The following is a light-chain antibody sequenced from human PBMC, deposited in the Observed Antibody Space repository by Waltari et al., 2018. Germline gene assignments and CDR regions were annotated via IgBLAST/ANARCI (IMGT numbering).Light chain of an antibody. V-gene: IGKV1-5*03. CDR3: QQYNTYSS. J-gene: IGKJ2*01. Sequence: DIQMTQSPSPLPASVGDRVTITCRASQSISNWLAWYQQKPGKAPILLIYKASILKSGVPPRFSGSGSGTQFTLTISSLQPDDFATYYCQQYNTYSSFGQGTKLQIK. CDR1: QSISNW. CDR2: KAS.